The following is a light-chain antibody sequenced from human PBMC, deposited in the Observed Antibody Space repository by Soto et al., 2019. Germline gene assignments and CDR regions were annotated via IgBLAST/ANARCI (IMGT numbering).Light chain of an antibody. CDR1: SSDIGAYDY. CDR2: EVN. J-gene: IGLJ1*01. V-gene: IGLV2-14*01. Sequence: SALTQPASLSGSPGQSITISCTGTSSDIGAYDYVSWFQQHPGKAPKLMISEVNNRPSGVSNRFSGSKSGNTAYLTISGLQAEDEAHYYCSSYSSDNRNYVFGTGTKVTVL. CDR3: SSYSSDNRNYV.